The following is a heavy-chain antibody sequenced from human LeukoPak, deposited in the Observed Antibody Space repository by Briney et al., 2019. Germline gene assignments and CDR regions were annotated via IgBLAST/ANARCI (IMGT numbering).Heavy chain of an antibody. CDR3: ARDKVTY. CDR1: GFTFSSYA. CDR2: INKDGSEK. J-gene: IGHJ4*02. V-gene: IGHV3-7*01. Sequence: GGSLRLSCAASGFTFSSYAMSWVRQAPGKWLEWVAHINKDGSEKYYVDSVKGRFTISRDDAKNSLYLQMNSLRVEDTAVYYCARDKVTYWGQGTLVTVSS.